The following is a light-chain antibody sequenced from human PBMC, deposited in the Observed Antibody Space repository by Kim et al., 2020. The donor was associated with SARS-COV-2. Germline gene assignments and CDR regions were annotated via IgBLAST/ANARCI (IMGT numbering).Light chain of an antibody. CDR1: SGHSSYA. J-gene: IGLJ2*01. Sequence: SVKLTCTLSSGHSSYAIAWHQQQPEKGPRYLMKLNSDGSHSKGDGIPDRFSGSSSGAERYLTISSLQSEDEADYYCQTWGTGIVLFGGGTQLTVL. V-gene: IGLV4-69*01. CDR3: QTWGTGIVL. CDR2: LNSDGSH.